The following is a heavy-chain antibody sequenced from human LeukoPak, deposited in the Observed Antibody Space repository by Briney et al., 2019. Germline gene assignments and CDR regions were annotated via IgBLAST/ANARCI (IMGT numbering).Heavy chain of an antibody. D-gene: IGHD6-13*01. Sequence: PSETLSLTCTVSGGSISNYYWSWIRQPAGKGLEWIGRIYTSGSTNYNPSLKSRVTMSVDTSKNQFSLKLSSVTAADTAVYYCARDSVAAAGNWFDPWGQGTLVTVSS. CDR2: IYTSGST. CDR3: ARDSVAAAGNWFDP. J-gene: IGHJ5*02. V-gene: IGHV4-4*07. CDR1: GGSISNYY.